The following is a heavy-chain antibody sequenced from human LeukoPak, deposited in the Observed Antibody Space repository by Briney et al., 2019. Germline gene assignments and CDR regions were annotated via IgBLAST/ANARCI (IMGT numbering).Heavy chain of an antibody. V-gene: IGHV3-15*01. Sequence: PGGSLRLSRVASGFTFSNAWMTWVRQAPGRGLEWVGRITSKTDGETALYAAPVKGRLTISRDDSQNTLYLQMNSLKIEDTAVYYCTLYDSGKIDYWGQGTLVTVSS. CDR3: TLYDSGKIDY. CDR1: GFTFSNAW. J-gene: IGHJ4*02. D-gene: IGHD3-10*01. CDR2: ITSKTDGETA.